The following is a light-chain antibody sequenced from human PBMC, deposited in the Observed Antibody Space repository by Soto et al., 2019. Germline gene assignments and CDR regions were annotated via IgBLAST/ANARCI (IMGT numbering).Light chain of an antibody. CDR1: QSVSSN. CDR3: QQYNNLPPWT. J-gene: IGKJ1*01. Sequence: GMTQHNAPLSVSPGERATLSCRASQSVSSNLAWYQQKPGQAPRLLIYGASTRATGIPARFSGSGSGTEFTLTISSLQPEDFAVYYCQQYNNLPPWTFGQGTNVDI. V-gene: IGKV3-15*01. CDR2: GAS.